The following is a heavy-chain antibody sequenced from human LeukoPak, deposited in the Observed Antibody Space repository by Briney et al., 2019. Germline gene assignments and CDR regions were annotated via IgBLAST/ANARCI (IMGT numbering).Heavy chain of an antibody. CDR1: GDSISSYY. J-gene: IGHJ4*02. V-gene: IGHV4-59*01. Sequence: PSETLSLTCTVSGDSISSYYWSWIRQPPGKGLEWIGYIYYSGSTNYNPSLKSRVTISVDTSKNQFSLKLSSVTAADTAVYYCAREGYSYGSDYWGQGTLVTVSS. D-gene: IGHD5-18*01. CDR2: IYYSGST. CDR3: AREGYSYGSDY.